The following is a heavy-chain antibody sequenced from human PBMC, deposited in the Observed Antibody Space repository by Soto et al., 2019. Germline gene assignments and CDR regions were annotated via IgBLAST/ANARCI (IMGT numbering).Heavy chain of an antibody. CDR3: ARDRLRGYDSSGFYS. CDR1: GYSFSSYG. V-gene: IGHV1-18*01. Sequence: QVQLVQSGAELRKPGASVKVSCKASGYSFSSYGINWVRQAPGQGLEWMGWINTYNGNRNYAQKFEDRVTMTTATSTNQVYMELRSLKSAVTAIYSLARDRLRGYDSSGFYSWGQGTLVTVSS. D-gene: IGHD3-22*01. J-gene: IGHJ4*02. CDR2: INTYNGNR.